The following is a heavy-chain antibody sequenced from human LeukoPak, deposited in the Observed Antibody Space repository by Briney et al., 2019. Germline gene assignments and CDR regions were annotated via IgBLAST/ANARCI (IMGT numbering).Heavy chain of an antibody. D-gene: IGHD3-22*01. CDR1: GYTFTSYG. CDR2: IIPIFGTA. CDR3: ARENYYDSSGYYMDV. J-gene: IGHJ6*03. Sequence: GASVKVSCKASGYTFTSYGISWVRQAPGQGLEWMGGIIPIFGTANYAQKFQGRVTITADKSTSTAYMELSSLRSEDTAVYYCARENYYDSSGYYMDVWGKGTTVTVSS. V-gene: IGHV1-69*06.